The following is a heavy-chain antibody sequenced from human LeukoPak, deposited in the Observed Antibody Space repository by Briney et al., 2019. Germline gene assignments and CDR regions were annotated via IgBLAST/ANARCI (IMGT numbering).Heavy chain of an antibody. Sequence: SETLSLTCAVSGGSISSGNWWSWVRQPPGKGLEWIGEIYHSGSTNYNPSLKSRVTMSVDTSKNQFSLKLSSVTAADTAVYYCARGNWAYYFDYWGQGTLVTVSS. CDR1: GGSISSGNW. J-gene: IGHJ4*02. D-gene: IGHD7-27*01. CDR3: ARGNWAYYFDY. CDR2: IYHSGST. V-gene: IGHV4-4*02.